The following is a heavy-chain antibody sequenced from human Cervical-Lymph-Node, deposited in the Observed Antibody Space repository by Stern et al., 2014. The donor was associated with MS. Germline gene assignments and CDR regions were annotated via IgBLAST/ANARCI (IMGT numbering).Heavy chain of an antibody. CDR3: ARAATRRWDRLDY. Sequence: EVQLVESGGGLVQPGGSLRLSCAASGFTFSSYSMNWVRQAPGKGLEWVSYISRSSSTIYNADSVKGRFTISRDNAKYSLYLPMNSLRDGGTACFYWARAATRRWDRLDYWGQGTLVTVSS. CDR2: ISRSSSTI. CDR1: GFTFSSYS. D-gene: IGHD1-26*01. V-gene: IGHV3-48*02. J-gene: IGHJ4*02.